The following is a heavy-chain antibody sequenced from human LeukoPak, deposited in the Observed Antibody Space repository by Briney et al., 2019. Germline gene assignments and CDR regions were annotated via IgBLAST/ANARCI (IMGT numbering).Heavy chain of an antibody. J-gene: IGHJ6*02. CDR3: ARVKYYYDSSGYLALYGMDV. Sequence: SETLSLTCTVSGGSISGYYWSWIRQPPGKGLEWIGYIYYSGSTNYNPSLKSRVTISVDTSKNQFSLKLSSVTAADTAVYYCARVKYYYDSSGYLALYGMDVWGQGTTVTVSS. V-gene: IGHV4-59*01. CDR1: GGSISGYY. CDR2: IYYSGST. D-gene: IGHD3-22*01.